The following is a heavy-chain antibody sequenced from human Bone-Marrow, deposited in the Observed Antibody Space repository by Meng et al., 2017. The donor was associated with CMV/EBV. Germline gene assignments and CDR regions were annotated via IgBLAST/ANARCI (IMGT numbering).Heavy chain of an antibody. V-gene: IGHV1-46*01. J-gene: IGHJ4*02. CDR2: INPSGGST. CDR3: ARDSRYCSSTSCYTGIDY. CDR1: GLTLTSYY. Sequence: AALKLFCKAPGLTLTSYYTHWVRQAPGQGLEWMGMINPSGGSTSYAQKFQGRVTMTRDTSTSTVYMELSSLRSEDTAVYYCARDSRYCSSTSCYTGIDYWGQGTRVTGSS. D-gene: IGHD2-2*02.